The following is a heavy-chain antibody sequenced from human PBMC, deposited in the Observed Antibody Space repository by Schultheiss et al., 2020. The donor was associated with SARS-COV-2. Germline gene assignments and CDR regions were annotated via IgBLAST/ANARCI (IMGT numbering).Heavy chain of an antibody. D-gene: IGHD5-12*01. Sequence: GSLRLSCAASGFSFRDAWMSWVRQPPGKGLEWIGEINHSGSTNYNPSLKSRVTISVDTSKNQFSLKLSSVTAADTAVYYCARHGYSGYRRYFQHWGQGTLVTVSS. V-gene: IGHV4-34*01. CDR3: ARHGYSGYRRYFQH. J-gene: IGHJ1*01. CDR2: INHSGST. CDR1: GFSFRDAW.